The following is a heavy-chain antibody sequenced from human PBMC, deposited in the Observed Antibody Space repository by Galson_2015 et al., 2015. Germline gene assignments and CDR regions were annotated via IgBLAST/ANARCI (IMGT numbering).Heavy chain of an antibody. CDR2: IYYSGST. D-gene: IGHD3-22*01. J-gene: IGHJ2*01. CDR1: GGSISSYY. CDR3: ARGRYYDSSGYTGWYFDL. V-gene: IGHV4-59*01. Sequence: ETLSLTCTVSGGSISSYYWSWIRQPPGKGLEWNGYIYYSGSTNYNPSLKSRVTISVDTSKNQFSLKLSSVTAADTAVYYCARGRYYDSSGYTGWYFDLWGRGTLVTVSS.